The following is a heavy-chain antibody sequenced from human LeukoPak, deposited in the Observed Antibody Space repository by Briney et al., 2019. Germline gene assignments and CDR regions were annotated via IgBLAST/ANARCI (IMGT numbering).Heavy chain of an antibody. CDR2: IYYSGST. D-gene: IGHD2-2*01. Sequence: SETLSLTCTVSGGSISSSSYYWGWIRQPPGKGLEWIGSIYYSGSTYYNPSLKSRVTISVDTSKNQFSLKLSSVTAADTAVYYCARQGYCSSTSCYYFDYWGQGTLVTVSS. CDR1: GGSISSSSYY. CDR3: ARQGYCSSTSCYYFDY. V-gene: IGHV4-39*01. J-gene: IGHJ4*02.